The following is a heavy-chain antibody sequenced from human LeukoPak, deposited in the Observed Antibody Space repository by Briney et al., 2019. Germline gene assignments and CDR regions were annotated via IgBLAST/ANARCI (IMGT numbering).Heavy chain of an antibody. CDR2: MNPNSGNT. CDR3: ATQLLWFGELQGFDY. CDR1: GYTYTSYD. D-gene: IGHD3-10*01. Sequence: GASVKVSCKASGYTYTSYDINWVRQATGQGLEWMGWMNPNSGNTGYAQKFQGRVTMTRNTSISTAYMELSSLRSEDTAVYYCATQLLWFGELQGFDYWGQGTLVTVSS. J-gene: IGHJ4*02. V-gene: IGHV1-8*01.